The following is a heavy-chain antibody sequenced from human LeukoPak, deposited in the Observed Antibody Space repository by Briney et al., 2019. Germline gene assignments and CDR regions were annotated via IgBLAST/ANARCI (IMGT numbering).Heavy chain of an antibody. CDR2: ISSSGSTI. V-gene: IGHV3-11*01. CDR3: ARDQYYYDSSGYSY. J-gene: IGHJ4*02. Sequence: GGSLRLSCAASGFTFSDYYMSWIRQAPGKGLEWVSYISSSGSTIYYADTVKGRFTISRDNAKNSLCLQMNSLRAEDTAVYYCARDQYYYDSSGYSYWGQGTLVTVSS. CDR1: GFTFSDYY. D-gene: IGHD3-22*01.